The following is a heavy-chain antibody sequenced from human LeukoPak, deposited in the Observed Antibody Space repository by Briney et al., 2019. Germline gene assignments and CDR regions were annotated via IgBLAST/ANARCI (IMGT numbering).Heavy chain of an antibody. CDR1: GLTFSNYA. V-gene: IGHV3-23*01. Sequence: GGSLRLSCAASGLTFSNYAMSWVRQAPGKGLEWVSDISGSGGSTYYADSVKGRFTISRDNSKNTLYLQMNSLRAEDTTVYYCAKIPYSSGWVQNWFDPWGQGTLVTVSS. CDR3: AKIPYSSGWVQNWFDP. J-gene: IGHJ5*02. CDR2: ISGSGGST. D-gene: IGHD6-19*01.